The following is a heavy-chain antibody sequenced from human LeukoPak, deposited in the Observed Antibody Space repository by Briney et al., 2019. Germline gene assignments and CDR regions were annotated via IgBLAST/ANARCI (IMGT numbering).Heavy chain of an antibody. CDR3: ARDNSVGDNAWWFDP. D-gene: IGHD1-26*01. CDR2: INPTGGST. J-gene: IGHJ5*02. CDR1: GYIFTCYY. V-gene: IGHV1-46*01. Sequence: ASVKVSCKASGYIFTCYYMHWVRQAPGQGLEWMGLINPTGGSTGYAQKFQGRVTMTRDMSTSTDYMELSSLRSEDTAIYYCARDNSVGDNAWWFDPWGQGTLVTVSP.